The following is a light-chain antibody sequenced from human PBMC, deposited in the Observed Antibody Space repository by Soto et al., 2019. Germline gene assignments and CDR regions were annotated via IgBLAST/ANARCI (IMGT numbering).Light chain of an antibody. V-gene: IGLV2-14*01. CDR2: EVS. Sequence: ALTQPASVSGSPGQSITISCTGTSSDVGGYNYVSWYQQHPGKAPKLMIYEVSNRPSGVSNRFSGSKSGNTASLTISGLQAEDEADYYCSSYTSSLYVFGTGTKVTVL. CDR3: SSYTSSLYV. CDR1: SSDVGGYNY. J-gene: IGLJ1*01.